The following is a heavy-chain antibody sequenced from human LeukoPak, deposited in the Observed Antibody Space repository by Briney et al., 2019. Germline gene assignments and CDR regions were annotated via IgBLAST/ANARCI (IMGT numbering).Heavy chain of an antibody. CDR2: FYTSGST. CDR1: GGSIISHY. CDR3: PRDYSDGSGYYPLFDN. J-gene: IGHJ4*02. V-gene: IGHV4-4*07. D-gene: IGHD3-22*01. Sequence: SETLSLTCTVSGGSIISHYWSWIRQPAGKGLEWIGRFYTSGSTNYNPSLKSRVSMSVDTSKNQFYLKLNSVTAADTALYYCPRDYSDGSGYYPLFDNWGQGTLVTVSS.